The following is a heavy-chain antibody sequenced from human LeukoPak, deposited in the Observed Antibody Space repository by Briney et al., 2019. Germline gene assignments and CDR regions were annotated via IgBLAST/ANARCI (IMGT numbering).Heavy chain of an antibody. CDR3: AGMGHDMVRGFSSLGGY. D-gene: IGHD3-10*01. J-gene: IGHJ4*02. V-gene: IGHV4-38-2*02. CDR1: AYSISSPYF. Sequence: SETLSLTCTVSAYSISSPYFWGWIRQPPGKGLEWIATISHSGSPYPNPSLKSRVTISLDTSESQFSLKLSSVTAADTAVYYCAGMGHDMVRGFSSLGGYWGQGTLVTVSS. CDR2: ISHSGSP.